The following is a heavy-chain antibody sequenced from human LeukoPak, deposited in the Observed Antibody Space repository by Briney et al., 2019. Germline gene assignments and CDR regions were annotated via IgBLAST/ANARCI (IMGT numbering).Heavy chain of an antibody. Sequence: GGSLSLSCAASGFTFSNYWMTWVRQAPGKGLQWVASIRQDANVKYYVDSVRGRFTISRDNAENSLHLQMNGLRAEDTAMYYCARWAADSGIYYIASWGQGPLVTVSS. CDR2: IRQDANVK. CDR3: ARWAADSGIYYIAS. J-gene: IGHJ4*02. V-gene: IGHV3-7*01. D-gene: IGHD3-10*01. CDR1: GFTFSNYW.